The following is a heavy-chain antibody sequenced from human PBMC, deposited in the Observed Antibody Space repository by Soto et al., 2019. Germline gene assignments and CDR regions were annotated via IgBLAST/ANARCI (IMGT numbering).Heavy chain of an antibody. CDR3: ARAREYYYGMDV. J-gene: IGHJ6*02. CDR2: MNPNSGNT. V-gene: IGHV1-8*01. CDR1: GYPFTTYD. Sequence: QVQLVQSGAEVKKPGASVKVSCTASGYPFTTYDINWVRQATGQGLEWMGWMNPNSGNTGYAQKFQGRVTMTRNTSISTADMELSSLRSEDTAVYYCARAREYYYGMDVWGQGTTATGSS.